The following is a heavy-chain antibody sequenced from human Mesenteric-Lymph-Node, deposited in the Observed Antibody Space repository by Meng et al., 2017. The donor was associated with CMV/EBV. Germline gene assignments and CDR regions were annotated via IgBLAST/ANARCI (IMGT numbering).Heavy chain of an antibody. CDR1: GFTFSSYS. CDR2: ISSSSSYI. D-gene: IGHD2-2*01. CDR3: ARGYCSSISCLFDY. V-gene: IGHV3-21*01. Sequence: GGSLRLSCAASGFTFSSYSMNWVRQAPGKGLEWVSSISSSSSYIYYADSVKGRFTISRDNAKNTLYLQMNSLSAEDTAVYYCARGYCSSISCLFDYWGQGTLVTVSS. J-gene: IGHJ4*02.